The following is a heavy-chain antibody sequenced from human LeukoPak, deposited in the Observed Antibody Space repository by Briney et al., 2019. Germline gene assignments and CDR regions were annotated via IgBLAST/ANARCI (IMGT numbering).Heavy chain of an antibody. CDR2: INRDGSST. CDR3: ARHRDSSSSVVYYYYGMDV. D-gene: IGHD6-6*01. J-gene: IGHJ6*02. CDR1: GFTFSSYW. V-gene: IGHV3-74*01. Sequence: GGSLRLSCAASGFTFSSYWMHWVRQAPGKGLVWVSRINRDGSSTSYADSVKGRFTISRDNAKNTLYLQMNSLRAEDTALYYCARHRDSSSSVVYYYYGMDVWGQGTTVTVSS.